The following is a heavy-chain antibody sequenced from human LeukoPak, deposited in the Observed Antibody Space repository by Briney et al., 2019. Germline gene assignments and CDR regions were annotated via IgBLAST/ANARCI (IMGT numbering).Heavy chain of an antibody. J-gene: IGHJ4*02. D-gene: IGHD2-2*02. Sequence: GASVKVSCKASGGTFSSYAISWVRQAPGQGLEWMGGIIPIFGAANYAQKFQGRVTITTDESTSTAYMELSSLRSEDTAVYDCAREIPKTGYSSSTSCDRGYFDYWGQGTLVTVSS. CDR1: GGTFSSYA. V-gene: IGHV1-69*05. CDR3: AREIPKTGYSSSTSCDRGYFDY. CDR2: IIPIFGAA.